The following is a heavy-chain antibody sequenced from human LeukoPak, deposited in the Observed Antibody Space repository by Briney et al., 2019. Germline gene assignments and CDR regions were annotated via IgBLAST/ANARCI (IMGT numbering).Heavy chain of an antibody. CDR3: AKERKQWLLDAFDP. V-gene: IGHV3-30*18. CDR1: GFTFSSYG. D-gene: IGHD6-19*01. Sequence: GRSLRLSCAASGFTFSSYGMHWVRQAPGKGLEWVAVISYDGSNKYYADSVKGRFTISRDNSKNTLYLQMNRLRAEDTAVYHCAKERKQWLLDAFDPWGQGTLVTVSS. J-gene: IGHJ5*02. CDR2: ISYDGSNK.